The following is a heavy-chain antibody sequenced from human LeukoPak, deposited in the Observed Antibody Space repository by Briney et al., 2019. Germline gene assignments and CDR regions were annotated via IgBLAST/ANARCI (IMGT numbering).Heavy chain of an antibody. J-gene: IGHJ4*02. CDR3: AILPGYSSGWYGVNY. Sequence: GGSLRLSCAASGFTFSSYAMSWVRQAPGKGLEWVSGISGSGGSTYYADSVKGRFTISRDNSRNTLYLQMNGPRAEDTAVYYCAILPGYSSGWYGVNYWGQGTLVTVSS. V-gene: IGHV3-23*01. CDR2: ISGSGGST. CDR1: GFTFSSYA. D-gene: IGHD6-13*01.